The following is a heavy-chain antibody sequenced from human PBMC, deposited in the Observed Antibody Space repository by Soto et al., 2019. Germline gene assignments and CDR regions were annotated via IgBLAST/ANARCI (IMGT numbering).Heavy chain of an antibody. D-gene: IGHD3-10*01. CDR2: IYWDDDK. CDR1: GFSLSTSGVG. J-gene: IGHJ4*02. V-gene: IGHV2-5*02. CDR3: ARGGSTTYYSPFFDY. Sequence: QITLKESGPTLVNPTQTLTLTCTFSGFSLSTSGVGVGWIRQPPGKALEWLALIYWDDDKRYSPSLKSRLTNPKDTSKSQGDLTLTKLDTVDTATYYCARGGSTTYYSPFFDYWGQGTLVTVSS.